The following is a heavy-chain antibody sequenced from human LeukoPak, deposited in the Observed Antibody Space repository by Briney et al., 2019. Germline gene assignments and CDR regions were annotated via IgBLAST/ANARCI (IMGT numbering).Heavy chain of an antibody. D-gene: IGHD4-23*01. J-gene: IGHJ4*02. Sequence: PGGSLRLSCAASGFTFSSYEMNWVRQAPGKGLVWVSRINSDGSSTSYADSVKGRFTISKDNAKNTLYLQMNSLRAEDTAVYYCAREGYGGPFDYWGQGTLVTVSS. CDR3: AREGYGGPFDY. CDR2: INSDGSST. V-gene: IGHV3-74*01. CDR1: GFTFSSYE.